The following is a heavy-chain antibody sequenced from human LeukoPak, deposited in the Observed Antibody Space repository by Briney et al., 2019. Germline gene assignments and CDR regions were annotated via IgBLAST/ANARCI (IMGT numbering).Heavy chain of an antibody. D-gene: IGHD3/OR15-3a*01. J-gene: IGHJ3*02. Sequence: GGSLRLSCAASGFTFSSYAMSWVRQAPGKGLEWVSAISGSGGSTYYADSVKGRFTISRDNSKNTLYLQMSSLRAEDTAVYYCAKDLGPGIDAFDIWGQGTMVTVSS. CDR3: AKDLGPGIDAFDI. CDR2: ISGSGGST. CDR1: GFTFSSYA. V-gene: IGHV3-23*01.